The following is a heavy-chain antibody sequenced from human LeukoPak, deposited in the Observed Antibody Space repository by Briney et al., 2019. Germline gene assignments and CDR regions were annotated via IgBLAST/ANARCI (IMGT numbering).Heavy chain of an antibody. V-gene: IGHV3-15*05. J-gene: IGHJ4*02. CDR2: IRTEADGGTA. CDR3: TETSPHFDY. CDR1: GFSFTNAW. Sequence: GGSLRLSCVVSGFSFTNAWMSWVRQAPGKGLDWVGRIRTEADGGTADYAAPVKGRFTISRDDSKNTLFLQMNSLESEDTAVYYCTETSPHFDYWGQGILVTVSS.